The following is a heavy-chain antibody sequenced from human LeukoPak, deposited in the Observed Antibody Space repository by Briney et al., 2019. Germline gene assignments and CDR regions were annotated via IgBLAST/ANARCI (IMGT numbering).Heavy chain of an antibody. V-gene: IGHV4-39*07. CDR2: INHSGST. CDR3: ASGAVAGRNY. Sequence: PSETLSLTCTVSGGSISSSSYYWGWIRQPPGKGLEWIGEINHSGSTNYNPSLKSRVTISVDTSKNQFSLKLSSVTAADTAVYYCASGAVAGRNYWGQGTLVTVSS. D-gene: IGHD6-19*01. CDR1: GGSISSSSYY. J-gene: IGHJ4*02.